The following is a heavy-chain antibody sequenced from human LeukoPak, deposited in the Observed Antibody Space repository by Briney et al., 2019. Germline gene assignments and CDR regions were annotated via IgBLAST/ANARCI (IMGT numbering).Heavy chain of an antibody. CDR2: INHSGST. J-gene: IGHJ4*02. CDR3: ARRGGYRPSGPNDY. D-gene: IGHD5-18*01. Sequence: SETLSLTCTVSGDSMSSYYWSWIRQPPGKGLEWIGEINHSGSTNYNPSLKSRVTISVDTSKNQFSLKLSSVTAADTAVYYCARRGGYRPSGPNDYWGQGTLVTVSS. CDR1: GDSMSSYY. V-gene: IGHV4-34*01.